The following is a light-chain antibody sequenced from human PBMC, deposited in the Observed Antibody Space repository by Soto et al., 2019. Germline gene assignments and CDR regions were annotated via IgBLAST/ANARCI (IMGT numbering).Light chain of an antibody. CDR2: GVS. CDR1: QSVTSN. J-gene: IGKJ4*01. V-gene: IGKV3-15*01. Sequence: EIVLTQSPATLFLSPGERATLFFRASQSVTSNLAWYQQKPGQPPRLLSYGVSTRATGVPARFSRSVSETDFSLTISSLQIEDFALYYCQQSNNWPPLPFGGGTKVDIK. CDR3: QQSNNWPPLP.